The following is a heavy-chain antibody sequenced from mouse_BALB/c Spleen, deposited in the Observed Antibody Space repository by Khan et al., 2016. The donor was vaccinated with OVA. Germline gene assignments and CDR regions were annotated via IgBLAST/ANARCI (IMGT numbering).Heavy chain of an antibody. CDR1: GFSLTSYG. J-gene: IGHJ2*01. Sequence: QLKQSGPGLVAPSQSLSITCTVPGFSLTSYGVHWVRPPPGKGPEWPGGIWAGGSTNYNSALMSRLSISKDNPKSQVFLKMNSLQTDDTAMYYCARLEDIWGQGTTLTVSS. D-gene: IGHD1-3*01. CDR2: IWAGGST. V-gene: IGHV2-9*02. CDR3: ARLEDI.